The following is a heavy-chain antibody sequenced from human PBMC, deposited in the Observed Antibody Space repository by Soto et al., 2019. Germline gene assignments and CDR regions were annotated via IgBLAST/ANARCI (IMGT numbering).Heavy chain of an antibody. CDR2: TDTDGSTT. CDR3: SRGGGFSGNYL. D-gene: IGHD1-26*01. Sequence: VQLVESGGGLVQPGGSLRLSCAASGFSFSDYWMHWVRQAPGKGLVWVSCTDTDGSTTTYADSVKGRFTISRDNVKNTLYLQMDSLRAEDTALYYCSRGGGFSGNYLGGQGTLVTVSS. V-gene: IGHV3-74*01. J-gene: IGHJ4*02. CDR1: GFSFSDYW.